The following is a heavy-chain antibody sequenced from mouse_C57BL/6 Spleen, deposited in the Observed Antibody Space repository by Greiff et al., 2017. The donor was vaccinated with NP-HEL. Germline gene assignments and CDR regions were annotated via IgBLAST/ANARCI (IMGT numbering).Heavy chain of an antibody. V-gene: IGHV1-80*01. J-gene: IGHJ2*01. CDR2: IYPGDGDT. Sequence: VQLQQSGAELVKPGASVKISCKASGYAFSSYWMNWVKQRPGKGLEWIGQIYPGDGDTNYNGKFKGKATLTADKSSSTAYMQLSSLTSEDSAVYFCARWGYYGSVDYWGQGTTLTVSS. D-gene: IGHD1-1*01. CDR1: GYAFSSYW. CDR3: ARWGYYGSVDY.